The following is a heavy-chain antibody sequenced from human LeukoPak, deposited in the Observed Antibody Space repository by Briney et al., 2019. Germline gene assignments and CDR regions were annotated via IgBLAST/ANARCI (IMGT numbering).Heavy chain of an antibody. V-gene: IGHV1-2*02. CDR1: GYTFTGYY. CDR3: SGEFQDEYSGSYLFDY. CDR2: INPNSGGT. D-gene: IGHD1-26*01. Sequence: ASVKVSCKASGYTFTGYYMHWVRQAPGQGLEWMGWINPNSGGTNYAQKFQGRVTMTRDTSISTAYMELSRLRSDDTAVYYYSGEFQDEYSGSYLFDYWGQGTLVTVSS. J-gene: IGHJ4*02.